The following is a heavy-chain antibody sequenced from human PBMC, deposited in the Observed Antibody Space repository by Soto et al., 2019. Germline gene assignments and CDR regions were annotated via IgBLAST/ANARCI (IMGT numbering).Heavy chain of an antibody. CDR1: GFTFSSYS. Sequence: GGSLRLSCAASGFTFSSYSMSWVRQAPGKGLEWVSAISGSGGSTYYADSVKGRFTISRDNSKNTLYLQMNSLRAEDTAVYYCAKDRKDTAMVSPYGDYYYGMDVWGQGTTVTVSS. CDR2: ISGSGGST. V-gene: IGHV3-23*01. CDR3: AKDRKDTAMVSPYGDYYYGMDV. D-gene: IGHD5-18*01. J-gene: IGHJ6*02.